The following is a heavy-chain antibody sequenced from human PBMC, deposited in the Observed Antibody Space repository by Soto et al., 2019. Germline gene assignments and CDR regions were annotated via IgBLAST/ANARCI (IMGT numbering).Heavy chain of an antibody. CDR3: ARLWSEREPNFDH. D-gene: IGHD1-26*01. CDR2: IRSKANNYAT. V-gene: IGHV3-73*01. J-gene: IGHJ4*02. Sequence: GGSLRLSCAASGFIFSGSAMHWVRQASGKGLEWVGRIRSKANNYATVYAASVKGRFTISRDDSKNTAYLQMNSLKTEDTAVYYCARLWSEREPNFDHWGQGTLVTVSS. CDR1: GFIFSGSA.